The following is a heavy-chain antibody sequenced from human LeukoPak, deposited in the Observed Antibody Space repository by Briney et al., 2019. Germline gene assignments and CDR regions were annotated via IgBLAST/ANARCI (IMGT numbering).Heavy chain of an antibody. CDR3: ARDKVGSTVVVPAFDY. CDR1: VFTFSSYT. V-gene: IGHV3-21*01. D-gene: IGHD2-2*01. CDR2: ISGSSSYI. J-gene: IGHJ4*02. Sequence: GGSLRLSCAASVFTFSSYTMNWVRQAPGKGLEWVSFISGSSSYIYYADSVKGRFTISRDNAKNSLYLQMSSLRAEDTAVYYCARDKVGSTVVVPAFDYWGQGTPVTVSS.